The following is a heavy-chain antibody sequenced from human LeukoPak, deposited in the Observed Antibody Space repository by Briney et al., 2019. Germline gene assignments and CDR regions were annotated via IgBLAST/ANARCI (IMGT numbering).Heavy chain of an antibody. Sequence: GASVKVSCKASGYTFTDYYMHWVRQAPGQGLEWMGWINPGSGGTDYAQKLQGRVTMTRDTSISTAYMELRRLRSDDTAVFYCARDAYYGSGSYPYWGQGTLVTVSS. D-gene: IGHD3-10*01. CDR1: GYTFTDYY. CDR3: ARDAYYGSGSYPY. J-gene: IGHJ4*02. CDR2: INPGSGGT. V-gene: IGHV1-2*02.